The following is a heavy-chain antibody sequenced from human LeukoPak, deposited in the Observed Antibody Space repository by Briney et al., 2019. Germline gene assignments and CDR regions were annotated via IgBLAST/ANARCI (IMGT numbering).Heavy chain of an antibody. CDR3: ARQPGAGWFDP. V-gene: IGHV5-51*01. CDR1: GYSFTSSW. D-gene: IGHD3-10*01. J-gene: IGHJ5*02. CDR2: INPGDSDT. Sequence: GESLKISCQASGYSFTSSWIGWARQMPGKGLEWMAIINPGDSDTRYSPSFQGEVTISADKSISTVYLQWGSLKASDTAMYYCARQPGAGWFDPWGQGTLVTVSS.